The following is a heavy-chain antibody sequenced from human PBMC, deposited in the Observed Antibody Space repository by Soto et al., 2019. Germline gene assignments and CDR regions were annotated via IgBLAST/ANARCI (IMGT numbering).Heavy chain of an antibody. Sequence: EVQLLESGGGLVQPGGYLRLSCAASGFTFSSYAMSWVRQAPGKGLEWVSAISGSGGTTYYADYVKGRFTFSRDNSKNTLYLQMNSLRAEDTAVYYCAKTANGWFSAFDIWGQGTMVTVSS. CDR3: AKTANGWFSAFDI. V-gene: IGHV3-23*01. CDR2: ISGSGGTT. J-gene: IGHJ3*02. CDR1: GFTFSSYA. D-gene: IGHD6-19*01.